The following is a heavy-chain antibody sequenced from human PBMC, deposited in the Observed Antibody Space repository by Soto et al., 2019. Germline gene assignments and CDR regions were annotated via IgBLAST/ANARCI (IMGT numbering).Heavy chain of an antibody. J-gene: IGHJ4*02. CDR1: GFTFSSYA. CDR2: ISASGGHT. V-gene: IGHV3-23*01. D-gene: IGHD1-26*01. CDR3: AKDSLRSRAGLQTFDY. Sequence: GGSLRLSCATSGFTFSSYAMSWVRQAPGKGLEWVSGISASGGHTYYAPSVKGRFTISRDNSETTLYLQMNSLRAEDTAIYYCAKDSLRSRAGLQTFDYWGQGALVTVYS.